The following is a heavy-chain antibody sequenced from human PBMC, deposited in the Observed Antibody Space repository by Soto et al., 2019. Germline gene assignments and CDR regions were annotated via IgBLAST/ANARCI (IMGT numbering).Heavy chain of an antibody. CDR3: ARGQQVSTIRGVQGFDY. CDR2: LYSGGTS. CDR1: GFSISSNY. D-gene: IGHD3-10*01. V-gene: IGHV3-53*02. J-gene: IGHJ4*02. Sequence: VQLVETRGGLIQPGGSLRLSCAASGFSISSNYMTWVRQAPGKGLEWVSLLYSGGTSYYADSVKGRFTISRDNSKNTLFLQMNRLKTEDTAVYYCARGQQVSTIRGVQGFDYWGQGTLVTVSS.